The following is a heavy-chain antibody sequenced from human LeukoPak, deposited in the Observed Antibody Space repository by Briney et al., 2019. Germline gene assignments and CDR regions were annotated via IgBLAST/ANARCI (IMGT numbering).Heavy chain of an antibody. Sequence: SETLSLTCTVSGGSISSYYWSWCRQPPGKGREGMGDIYYSGSTNYNPSLKSRVTISVNTSKNQFSLKLSSVTAADTAVYYCAREGYGSGSYYPRYWGQGTLVTVSS. V-gene: IGHV4-59*12. CDR2: IYYSGST. CDR3: AREGYGSGSYYPRY. CDR1: GGSISSYY. J-gene: IGHJ4*02. D-gene: IGHD3-10*01.